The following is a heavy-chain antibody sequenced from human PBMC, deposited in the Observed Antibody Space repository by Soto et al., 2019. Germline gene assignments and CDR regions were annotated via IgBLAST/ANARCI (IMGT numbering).Heavy chain of an antibody. D-gene: IGHD3-22*01. CDR1: GGSISGRNW. V-gene: IGHV4-4*02. CDR2: VFHNGDT. Sequence: QVQLQESGPGLVKPSGTLSLTCVVSGGSISGRNWWSWVRQAPGKGLEWIGEVFHNGDTTYTPSLRSRVTISVDKSKNQFSLKLNSVTAADTAVYYCARLIYDSRLNYFYFDFWGQGALVTVSS. J-gene: IGHJ4*02. CDR3: ARLIYDSRLNYFYFDF.